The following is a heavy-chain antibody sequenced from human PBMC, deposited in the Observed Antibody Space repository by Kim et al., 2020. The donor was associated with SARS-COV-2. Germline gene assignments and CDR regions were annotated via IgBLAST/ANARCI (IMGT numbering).Heavy chain of an antibody. J-gene: IGHJ4*02. CDR2: IIPIFGTA. Sequence: SVKVSCKASGGTFSSYAISWVRQAPGQGLEWMGGIIPIFGTANYAQKFQGRVTITADESTSTAYMELSSLRSEDTAVYYCASYGGINPNQYYYDSSGKYYFDYWGQGTLVTVSS. CDR1: GGTFSSYA. V-gene: IGHV1-69*13. D-gene: IGHD3-22*01. CDR3: ASYGGINPNQYYYDSSGKYYFDY.